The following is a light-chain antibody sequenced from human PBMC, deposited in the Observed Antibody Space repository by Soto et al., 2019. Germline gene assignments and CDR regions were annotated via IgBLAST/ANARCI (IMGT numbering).Light chain of an antibody. V-gene: IGKV3-20*01. J-gene: IGKJ3*01. CDR1: PSLSSN. CDR2: VAS. Sequence: MTLSPGNRSVSSWERATLSCRASPSLSSNLAWYQRKPGQPPRLLSYVASSRATGIPDRFSGSGSGTDFTLFISRLKTEEFAEYYGQHCDNSPPSVTFGHGTKVDIK. CDR3: QHCDNSPPSVT.